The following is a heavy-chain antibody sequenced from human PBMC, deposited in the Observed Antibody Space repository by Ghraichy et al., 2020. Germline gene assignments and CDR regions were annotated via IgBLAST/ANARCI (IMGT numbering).Heavy chain of an antibody. CDR2: IWYDGSNK. Sequence: GGSLRLSCAASGFTFSSYGMHWVRQAPGKGLEWVAVIWYDGSNKYYADSVKGRFTISRVNSKNTLYLQMNSLRAEDTAVYYCARPGGYSSGWYNFDYWGQGTLVTVSS. CDR3: ARPGGYSSGWYNFDY. V-gene: IGHV3-33*01. D-gene: IGHD6-19*01. J-gene: IGHJ4*02. CDR1: GFTFSSYG.